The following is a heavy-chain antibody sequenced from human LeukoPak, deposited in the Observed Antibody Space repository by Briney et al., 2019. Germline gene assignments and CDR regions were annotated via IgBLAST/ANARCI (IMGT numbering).Heavy chain of an antibody. Sequence: SQTLSLTCAISGDSVSSNSAAWNWIRRSPSRGLEWLGRTYYRSKWYNDYAVSVKSRITINPDTSKNQFSLQLNSVTPEDTAVYYCARAVLYSGSYSLGYWGQGTLVTVSS. CDR2: TYYRSKWYN. CDR1: GDSVSSNSAA. J-gene: IGHJ4*02. V-gene: IGHV6-1*01. CDR3: ARAVLYSGSYSLGY. D-gene: IGHD1-26*01.